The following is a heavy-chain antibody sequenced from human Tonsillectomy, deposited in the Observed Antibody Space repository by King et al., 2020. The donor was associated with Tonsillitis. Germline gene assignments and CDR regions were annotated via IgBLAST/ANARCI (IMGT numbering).Heavy chain of an antibody. CDR3: ARESSTWYNWFDP. D-gene: IGHD6-13*01. V-gene: IGHV1-2*02. Sequence: VQLVESGAEVKKPGASVKVSCKASGYTFTGYYIQWVRQALGQGLEWMGWMNLNSVGQNYAQMFQGRVTMTRATSISTAYMELSKLRSYDTAVYYCARESSTWYNWFDPWGQGTLVTVSS. CDR2: MNLNSVGQ. J-gene: IGHJ5*02. CDR1: GYTFTGYY.